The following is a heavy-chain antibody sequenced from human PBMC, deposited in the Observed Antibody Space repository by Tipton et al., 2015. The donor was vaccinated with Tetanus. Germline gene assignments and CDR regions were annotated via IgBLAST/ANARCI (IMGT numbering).Heavy chain of an antibody. V-gene: IGHV4-59*01. CDR3: ARYGRLPKTDPFDT. CDR1: GFTFTNDA. D-gene: IGHD1-26*01. CDR2: IYHTGST. Sequence: LRLSCAASGFTFTNDAMSWVRLAPGKGLEWIAYIYHTGSTTYNPSLQSRVTISVDTSKNQFSLRLNSVTSADTAVYFCARYGRLPKTDPFDTWGQGTMVTVS. J-gene: IGHJ3*02.